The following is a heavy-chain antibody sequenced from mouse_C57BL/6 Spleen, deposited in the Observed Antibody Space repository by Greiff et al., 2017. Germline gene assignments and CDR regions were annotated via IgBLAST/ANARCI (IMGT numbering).Heavy chain of an antibody. J-gene: IGHJ2*01. CDR2: INPNNGGT. CDR3: ARGDDYDGYFDY. CDR1: GYTFTDYN. D-gene: IGHD2-4*01. V-gene: IGHV1-22*01. Sequence: EVQLQESGPELVKPGASVKMSCKASGYTFTDYNMHWVKQSHGQSLEWIGYINPNNGGTSYNQKFKGKATLTVNKSSSTAYMELRSLTSEDSAVYYWARGDDYDGYFDYWGQGTTLTVSS.